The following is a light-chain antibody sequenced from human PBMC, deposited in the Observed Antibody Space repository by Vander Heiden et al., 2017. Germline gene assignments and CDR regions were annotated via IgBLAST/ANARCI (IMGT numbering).Light chain of an antibody. CDR1: QSVLYSSNNKNY. J-gene: IGKJ1*01. V-gene: IGKV4-1*01. CDR3: QQDYRGLT. CDR2: WAS. Sequence: MGVTHGADSLTVSLGERATINCKSSQSVLYSSNNKNYLAWYQQKPGQPPKLLIYWASTREYGVPDRFSGTGSGTDFTLTNISRQAEDVAVYYWQQDYRGLTFGPGTKVEIK.